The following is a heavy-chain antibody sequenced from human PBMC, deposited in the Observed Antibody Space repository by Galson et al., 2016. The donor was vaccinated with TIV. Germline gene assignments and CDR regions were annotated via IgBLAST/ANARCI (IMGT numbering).Heavy chain of an antibody. Sequence: SLRLSCAASGFTFTNYWMEWVRQVPGKGLVWVSRINSDGSSIRYADSVKGRFTISRENAENTLYLQMNSLRADDTAVYYCTRVPFYYYETSGYSYYFDYWGQGTPVSVSS. CDR2: INSDGSSI. CDR3: TRVPFYYYETSGYSYYFDY. V-gene: IGHV3-74*01. D-gene: IGHD3-22*01. J-gene: IGHJ4*02. CDR1: GFTFTNYW.